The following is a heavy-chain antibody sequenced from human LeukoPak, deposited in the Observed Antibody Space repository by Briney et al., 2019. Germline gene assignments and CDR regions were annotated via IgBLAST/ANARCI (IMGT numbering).Heavy chain of an antibody. J-gene: IGHJ1*01. Sequence: QPGGSLRLSCAASGFTFSSYAMHWVRQAPGKGLEWVAVISYDGSNKYYADSVKGRFTISRDNSKSTLYLQMNSLRAEDTAVYYCARDRTIGSSWYEDEYFQHWGQGTLVTVSS. CDR2: ISYDGSNK. CDR3: ARDRTIGSSWYEDEYFQH. V-gene: IGHV3-30-3*01. D-gene: IGHD6-13*01. CDR1: GFTFSSYA.